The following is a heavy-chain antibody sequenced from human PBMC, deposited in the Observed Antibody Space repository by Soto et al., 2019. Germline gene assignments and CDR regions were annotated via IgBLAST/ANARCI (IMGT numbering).Heavy chain of an antibody. CDR3: AKADSAYGSGSYYHNYYYGMDA. D-gene: IGHD3-10*01. J-gene: IGHJ6*02. Sequence: PGGSLRLSCAASGFTFSSYAMSWVRQAPGKGLEWVSAISGSGGSTYYADSVKGRFTISRDNSKNTLYLQMNSLGAEDTAVYYCAKADSAYGSGSYYHNYYYGMDAWGQGTTVTVSS. V-gene: IGHV3-23*01. CDR1: GFTFSSYA. CDR2: ISGSGGST.